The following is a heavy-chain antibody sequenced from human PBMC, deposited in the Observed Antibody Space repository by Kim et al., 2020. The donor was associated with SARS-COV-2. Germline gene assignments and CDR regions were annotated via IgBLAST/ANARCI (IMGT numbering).Heavy chain of an antibody. CDR1: GFTFSSYG. J-gene: IGHJ3*02. Sequence: GGSLRLSCAASGFTFSSYGMHWVRQAPGKGLEWVAVISYDGSNKYYADSVKGRFTISRDNSKNTLYLQMNSLRAEDTAVYYCAKLDTAMVTWVVFDIWGQGTMVTVSS. D-gene: IGHD5-18*01. CDR2: ISYDGSNK. CDR3: AKLDTAMVTWVVFDI. V-gene: IGHV3-30*18.